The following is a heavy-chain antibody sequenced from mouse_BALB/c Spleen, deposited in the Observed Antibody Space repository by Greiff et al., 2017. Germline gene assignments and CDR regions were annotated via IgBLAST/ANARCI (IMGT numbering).Heavy chain of an antibody. V-gene: IGHV5-4*02. CDR3: ARGGYGYAMDY. CDR2: ISDGGSYT. D-gene: IGHD2-10*02. Sequence: EVQVVESGGGLVKPGGSLKLSCAASGFTFSDYYMYWVRQTPEKRLEWVATISDGGSYTYYPDSVKGRFTISRDNAKNNLYLQMSSLKSEDTAMYYCARGGYGYAMDYWGQGTSVTVSS. J-gene: IGHJ4*01. CDR1: GFTFSDYY.